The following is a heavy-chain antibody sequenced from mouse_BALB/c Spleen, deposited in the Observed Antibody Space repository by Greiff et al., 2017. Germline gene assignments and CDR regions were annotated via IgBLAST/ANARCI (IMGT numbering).Heavy chain of an antibody. D-gene: IGHD1-1*01. Sequence: EVQRVESGGGLVQPGGSLRLSCATSGFTFTDYYMSWVRQPPGKALEWLGFIRNKANGYTTEYSASVKGRFTISRDNSQSILYLQMNTLRAEDSATYYCARDYGSSLDYWGQGTTLTVSS. CDR3: ARDYGSSLDY. CDR2: IRNKANGYTT. CDR1: GFTFTDYY. J-gene: IGHJ2*01. V-gene: IGHV7-3*02.